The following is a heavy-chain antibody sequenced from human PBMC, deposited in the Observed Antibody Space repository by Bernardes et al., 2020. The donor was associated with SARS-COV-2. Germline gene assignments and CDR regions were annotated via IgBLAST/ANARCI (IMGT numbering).Heavy chain of an antibody. CDR3: TKGGAITIFGVVIVMDAFDI. Sequence: RGSLRLSCVASGSTLSNAWMSWVRQAPGKGLEWVGRIIRKTAGGTTDYAAPVKGRFTIPRDDSKNTLYLQMNSLKTEDTAVYYCTKGGAITIFGVVIVMDAFDIWGQETMVTVSS. CDR1: GSTLSNAW. CDR2: IIRKTAGGTT. J-gene: IGHJ3*02. V-gene: IGHV3-15*01. D-gene: IGHD3-3*01.